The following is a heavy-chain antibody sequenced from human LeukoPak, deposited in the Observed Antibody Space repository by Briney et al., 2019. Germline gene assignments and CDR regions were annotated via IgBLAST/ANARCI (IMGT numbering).Heavy chain of an antibody. V-gene: IGHV3-53*01. Sequence: GGSLRLSCAASVFTVSSNYMSWVRQAPGKGLEWVSVIYSGGSTYYADSVKGRFTISRDNSKNTLYLQMNSLRAEDTAVYYCARVPYGDYFDYWGQGTPVTVSS. D-gene: IGHD4-17*01. CDR2: IYSGGST. J-gene: IGHJ4*02. CDR1: VFTVSSNY. CDR3: ARVPYGDYFDY.